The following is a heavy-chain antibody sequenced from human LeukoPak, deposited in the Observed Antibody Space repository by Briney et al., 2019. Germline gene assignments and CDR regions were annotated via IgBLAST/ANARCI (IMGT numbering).Heavy chain of an antibody. CDR3: ARAEDIVVVGDAFDI. J-gene: IGHJ3*02. D-gene: IGHD2-15*01. Sequence: ASVKVSCKASGYTFTSYYMHWVRQAPGQGLEWMGIINPSGGSTSYAQKFQGRVTITRDTSASTAYMELSSLRSEDTAVYYCARAEDIVVVGDAFDIWGQGTMVTVSS. CDR2: INPSGGST. CDR1: GYTFTSYY. V-gene: IGHV1-46*01.